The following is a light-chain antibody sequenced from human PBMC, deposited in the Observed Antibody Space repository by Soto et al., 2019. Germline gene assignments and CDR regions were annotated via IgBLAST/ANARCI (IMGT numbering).Light chain of an antibody. J-gene: IGKJ1*01. V-gene: IGKV1-6*01. CDR1: QDIRTE. CDR2: GAT. CDR3: LQDYNYPRT. Sequence: ALQMTQSPSSLSASVGDRVTITCRASQDIRTELGWYQQKTGKAPKLLIYGATTLQSGVPSRFSGSGSGTDFTLTISGLQHEDFATYYCLQDYNYPRTFGQGTKVEVK.